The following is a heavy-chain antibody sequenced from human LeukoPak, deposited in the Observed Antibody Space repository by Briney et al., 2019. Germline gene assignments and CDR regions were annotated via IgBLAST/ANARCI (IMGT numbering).Heavy chain of an antibody. CDR1: GFTFSSYW. D-gene: IGHD3-10*01. CDR3: AFAVGAYYYYYMDV. CDR2: INSDGSST. J-gene: IGHJ6*03. V-gene: IGHV3-74*01. Sequence: GGSLRLSCAASGFTFSSYWMHWVRQAPGKGLVWVSRINSDGSSTSYADSVKGRFTISRDNAKNTLYLQMNSLRAEDTAVYYCAFAVGAYYYYYMDVWGKGTTVTISS.